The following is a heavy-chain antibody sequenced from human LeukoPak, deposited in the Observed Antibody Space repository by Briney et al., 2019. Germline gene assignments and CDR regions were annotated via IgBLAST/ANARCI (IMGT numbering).Heavy chain of an antibody. CDR1: GGSFSGYY. J-gene: IGHJ5*02. D-gene: IGHD1-20*01. CDR2: INHSGST. Sequence: PSETLSLTCADYGGSFSGYYWSWIRQPPGKGLEWIGEINHSGSTNYNPSLKSRVTISVDTSKNQFSLKLSSVTAADTAVYYCAREALYNWNDGGFWFDPWGQGTLVTVSS. V-gene: IGHV4-34*01. CDR3: AREALYNWNDGGFWFDP.